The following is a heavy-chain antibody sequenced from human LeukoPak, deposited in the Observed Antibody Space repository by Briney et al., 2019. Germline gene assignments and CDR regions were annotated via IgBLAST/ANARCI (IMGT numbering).Heavy chain of an antibody. CDR3: AREVNTVVSEGRFDP. V-gene: IGHV1-69*04. Sequence: ASVKVSCKASGGTFSSYAISWVRQAPGQGLEWMGRIIPILGIANYAQKFQGRVTITADKSTSTAYMEPSILRSEDTAVYYCAREVNTVVSEGRFDPWGQGTLVTVSS. D-gene: IGHD4-23*01. CDR1: GGTFSSYA. CDR2: IIPILGIA. J-gene: IGHJ5*02.